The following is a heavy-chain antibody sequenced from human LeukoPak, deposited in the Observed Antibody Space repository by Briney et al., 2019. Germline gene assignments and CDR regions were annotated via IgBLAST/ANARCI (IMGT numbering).Heavy chain of an antibody. V-gene: IGHV3-30*02. Sequence: GGSLRLSCAASGFTFSNYGMHWVRQAPGKGLEWVAFIQYDGSNKYYADSVKGRFTISRDNSKNTLYLQMNSLRAEDTAVYYCAELGITMIGGVWGKGTTVTISS. CDR3: AELGITMIGGV. CDR1: GFTFSNYG. CDR2: IQYDGSNK. D-gene: IGHD3-10*02. J-gene: IGHJ6*04.